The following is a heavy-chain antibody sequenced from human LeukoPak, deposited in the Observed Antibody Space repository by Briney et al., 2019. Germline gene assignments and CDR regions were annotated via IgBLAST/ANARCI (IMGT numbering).Heavy chain of an antibody. V-gene: IGHV4-34*01. CDR1: GGSFSGYY. J-gene: IGHJ4*02. CDR3: ARLCHYYDSSVLFDY. CDR2: IYYSGST. D-gene: IGHD3-22*01. Sequence: PSETLSLTYAVNGGSFSGYYWSWIRQPPGKGLEWIGSIYYSGSTYYNPSLKSRVTISVDTSKNQFSLKLSSVTAADTAVYYCARLCHYYDSSVLFDYWGQGTLVTVSS.